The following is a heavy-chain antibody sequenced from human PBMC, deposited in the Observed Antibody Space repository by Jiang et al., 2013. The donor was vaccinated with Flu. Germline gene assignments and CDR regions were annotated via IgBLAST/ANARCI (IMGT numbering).Heavy chain of an antibody. Sequence: VKKPGESLRISCKGSGSRFTSYWINWVRQMPGRGLEWMGTIDPSDSYTNYSPSFQGHVTISADKSISTAYLQWSSLKASDTAMYYCARRGSTWDDAFDIWGQGTMVTVSS. CDR3: ARRGSTWDDAFDI. J-gene: IGHJ3*02. CDR2: IDPSDSYT. D-gene: IGHD6-13*01. V-gene: IGHV5-10-1*01. CDR1: GSRFTSYW.